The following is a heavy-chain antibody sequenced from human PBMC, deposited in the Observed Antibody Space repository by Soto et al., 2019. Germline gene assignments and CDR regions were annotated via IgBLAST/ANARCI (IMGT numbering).Heavy chain of an antibody. D-gene: IGHD2-15*01. CDR3: ASGGEYCSGGSCYPCYYYGMDV. V-gene: IGHV1-46*01. Sequence: QVQLVQSGAEVKKPGASVKVSCKASGYTFTSYYMHWVRQAPGQGLEWMGIINPSGGSTSYAQKFQGRVTMTRDTSTSTVYMELSSLRSEDTAVYYCASGGEYCSGGSCYPCYYYGMDVWGQGTTVTVSS. CDR2: INPSGGST. CDR1: GYTFTSYY. J-gene: IGHJ6*02.